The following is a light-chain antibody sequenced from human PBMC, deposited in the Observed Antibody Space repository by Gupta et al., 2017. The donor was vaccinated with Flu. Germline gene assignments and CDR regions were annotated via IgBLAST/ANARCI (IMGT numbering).Light chain of an antibody. V-gene: IGKV3-20*01. Sequence: TFLTRSPGTLSFSTGERATLCCMASQSVSSSYLSWYQQKPGQAPRLLIYGASSRATGIPDRFSGSGSGTDFTLTISRLEPEDFAVYYCQQYSSSRSFGQGTKMEIK. CDR2: GAS. CDR3: QQYSSSRS. CDR1: QSVSSSY. J-gene: IGKJ2*03.